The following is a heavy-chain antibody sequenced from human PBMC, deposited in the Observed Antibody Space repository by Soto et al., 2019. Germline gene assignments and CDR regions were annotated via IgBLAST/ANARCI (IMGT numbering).Heavy chain of an antibody. Sequence: SETLSLTCAVSGGSISSGGYSWSWIRQPPGKGLEWIGYIYHSGSTYYNPSLKSRVTISVGRSKNQFSLKLSSVTAADTAVYYCARGGDWGRAYYYYYGMDVWGQGTTVTVSS. V-gene: IGHV4-30-2*01. D-gene: IGHD7-27*01. CDR2: IYHSGST. J-gene: IGHJ6*02. CDR1: GGSISSGGYS. CDR3: ARGGDWGRAYYYYYGMDV.